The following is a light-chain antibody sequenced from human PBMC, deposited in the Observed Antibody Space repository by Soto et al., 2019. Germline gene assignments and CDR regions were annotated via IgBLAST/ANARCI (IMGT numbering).Light chain of an antibody. J-gene: IGLJ1*01. Sequence: QSVLTQPASVSGSPGQSITISCTGTNVDVGGYNYVSWYQHHPGKAPKLLIFEVSNRPSGVSNRFSGSKSGNTASLTISGLQSQYEAEYYCASYTLKSTHVFGSGTEVTVL. CDR1: NVDVGGYNY. CDR2: EVS. CDR3: ASYTLKSTHV. V-gene: IGLV2-14*01.